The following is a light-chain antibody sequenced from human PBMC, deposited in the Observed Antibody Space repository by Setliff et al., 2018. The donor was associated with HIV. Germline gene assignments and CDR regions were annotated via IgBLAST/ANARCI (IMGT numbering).Light chain of an antibody. CDR1: SSDIGTYNY. CDR2: DVS. CDR3: CSYAGTYTYI. V-gene: IGLV2-11*01. J-gene: IGLJ1*01. Sequence: QSALTQPRSVSGSPGQSVTISCTGSSSDIGTYNYVSWYQQHPGRAPKLILYDVSKRPSGAPDRFSGSKSGDTASLTISGLQSEDEADYHCCSYAGTYTYIFGSGTKVTVL.